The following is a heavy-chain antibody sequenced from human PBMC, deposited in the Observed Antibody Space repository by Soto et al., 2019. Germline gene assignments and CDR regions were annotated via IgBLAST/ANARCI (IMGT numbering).Heavy chain of an antibody. D-gene: IGHD7-27*01. J-gene: IGHJ4*02. V-gene: IGHV3-21*01. Sequence: EVQLVESGGGLVKPGGSLRLSCAASGFTFSSYSMNWVRQAPGKGLEWVSSISSRSSYIYYADSLKGRFTISRDNAKNSLYLQMTSLRAEDTAVYYCARVKPGERGLGNFDSWGQGSLVTVSS. CDR3: ARVKPGERGLGNFDS. CDR1: GFTFSSYS. CDR2: ISSRSSYI.